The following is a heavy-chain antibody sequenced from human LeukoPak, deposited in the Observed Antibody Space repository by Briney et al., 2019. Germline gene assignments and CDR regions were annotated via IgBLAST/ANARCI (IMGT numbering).Heavy chain of an antibody. V-gene: IGHV4-30-2*01. J-gene: IGHJ3*02. CDR2: MYHSGST. Sequence: SQTLSLTCAVSGGSTSSGGYSWSWIRQPPGKGLEWIGYMYHSGSTYYNPSVKSRVTISVDRSKNQFSLKLSSVTAADTAVYYCARVVGVLLWFGELLEVGAFDIWGQGTMVTVSS. CDR3: ARVVGVLLWFGELLEVGAFDI. D-gene: IGHD3-10*01. CDR1: GGSTSSGGYS.